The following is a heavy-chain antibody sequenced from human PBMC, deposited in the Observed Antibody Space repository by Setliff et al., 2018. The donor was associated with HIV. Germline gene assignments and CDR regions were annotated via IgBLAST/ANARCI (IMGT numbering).Heavy chain of an antibody. CDR2: INHSGKT. CDR1: GGSFSDYY. CDR3: ARVSKTYWYSIPRDYYLHIDV. D-gene: IGHD2-8*02. J-gene: IGHJ6*03. Sequence: SETLSLTCAVYGGSFSDYYWSWLRQTPGKGLEWIGEINHSGKTIQRPSLGSRVTISIDTSKNQFSLTLSSVSAAHTAVYYCARVSKTYWYSIPRDYYLHIDVWGKGTTVTVSS. V-gene: IGHV4-34*01.